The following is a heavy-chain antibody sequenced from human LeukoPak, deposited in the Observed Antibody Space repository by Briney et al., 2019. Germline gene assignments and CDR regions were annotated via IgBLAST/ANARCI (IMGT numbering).Heavy chain of an antibody. D-gene: IGHD2-2*01. Sequence: GGSLRLSCAASGYIFSDSAIHWVRQASGRGLEWVGRIRVKANSYATAYAASVKGRFTISRDDSKNTAYLQMNSLKIEDTAVYYCTRQMEPAADIGGWDQGTLVTVSS. CDR3: TRQMEPAADIGG. J-gene: IGHJ4*02. V-gene: IGHV3-73*01. CDR1: GYIFSDSA. CDR2: IRVKANSYAT.